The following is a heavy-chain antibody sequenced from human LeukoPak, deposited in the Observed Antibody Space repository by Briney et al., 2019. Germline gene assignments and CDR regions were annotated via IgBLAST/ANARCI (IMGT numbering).Heavy chain of an antibody. J-gene: IGHJ5*02. Sequence: AVYLTRYGSASAFTISSNAMSWLRQAPGNGLKWFSATSGSGGSTYYADSVKVRFTISRDNSKNTLYLQMNSLRAEDTAVYYCAKPPGEWLLPGWFDPWGQGTLVTVSS. D-gene: IGHD3-3*01. V-gene: IGHV3-23*01. CDR1: AFTISSNA. CDR3: AKPPGEWLLPGWFDP. CDR2: TSGSGGST.